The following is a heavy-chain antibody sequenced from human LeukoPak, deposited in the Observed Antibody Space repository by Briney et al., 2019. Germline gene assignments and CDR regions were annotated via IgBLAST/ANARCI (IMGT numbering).Heavy chain of an antibody. V-gene: IGHV4-59*08. J-gene: IGHJ4*02. CDR3: ARHSPRFLEYLDY. Sequence: SETLSLTCTVSGGSISSDYWSWIRQSPGKGLEWIGYCHYSGSTNSNPSLNGRVTFSVDRPRNQFSLKLTSVPAADTAVYYCARHSPRFLEYLDYWGQGTLVAVSS. CDR2: CHYSGST. CDR1: GGSISSDY. D-gene: IGHD3-3*01.